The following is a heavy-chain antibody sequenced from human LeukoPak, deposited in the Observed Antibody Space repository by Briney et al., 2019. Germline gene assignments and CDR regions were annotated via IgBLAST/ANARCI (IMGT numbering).Heavy chain of an antibody. CDR1: GFTFSSSA. Sequence: PGGSLRLSCAASGFTFSSSAMSWVRQAPGKGLKWVSAISGTGGSTYYADSVKGRVTISRDNSKNTLYLQMNSLRAEDTAVYYCAKLGRVVPAATVAYWGQGTLVTVSS. CDR3: AKLGRVVPAATVAY. CDR2: ISGTGGST. D-gene: IGHD2-2*01. V-gene: IGHV3-23*01. J-gene: IGHJ4*02.